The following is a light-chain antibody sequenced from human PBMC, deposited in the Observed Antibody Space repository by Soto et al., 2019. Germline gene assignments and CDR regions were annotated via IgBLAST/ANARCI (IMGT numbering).Light chain of an antibody. Sequence: DIQMTQSPSTLSASVGDRVTITCRASQSINNRLAWYQQMPGKAPNLLIYDASSLESGVPSRFRGSGSETEFTLTISGLQPDDSATYYCQQFIDGWTFGQGTKVDI. V-gene: IGKV1-5*01. J-gene: IGKJ1*01. CDR3: QQFIDGWT. CDR1: QSINNR. CDR2: DAS.